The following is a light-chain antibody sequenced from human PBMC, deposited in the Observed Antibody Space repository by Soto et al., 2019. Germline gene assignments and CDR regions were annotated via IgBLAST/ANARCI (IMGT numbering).Light chain of an antibody. CDR2: RDT. V-gene: IGLV3-9*01. J-gene: IGLJ2*01. Sequence: SYELTQPLSVSVALGQTARITCGGPNTGSKSVHWYQQRPGQAPVLIIYRDTNRPSGIPERFSGSNSGNTATLTLSRAQVGDEADYFCHAWDSNTVVFGGGTKLTVL. CDR1: NTGSKS. CDR3: HAWDSNTVV.